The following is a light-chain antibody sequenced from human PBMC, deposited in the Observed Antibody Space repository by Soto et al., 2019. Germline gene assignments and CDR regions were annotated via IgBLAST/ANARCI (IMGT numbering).Light chain of an antibody. CDR2: GAS. J-gene: IGKJ5*01. CDR3: RRLNIYPIT. CDR1: QDVGKW. V-gene: IGKV1-12*01. Sequence: DIQIIHAPCSITASVGDRVTVTCRSRQDVGKWLAWYQQKPGKAPTLLIHGASSLQSGVPSRYSGSGSGTDFTLTISSLQPEDLATWFCRRLNIYPITFDQGTLLDIK.